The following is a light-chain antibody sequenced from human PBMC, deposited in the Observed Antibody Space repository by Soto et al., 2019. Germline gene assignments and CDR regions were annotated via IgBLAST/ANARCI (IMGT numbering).Light chain of an antibody. CDR3: QHYNSYSEA. CDR2: KAS. Sequence: DIQMTQSPSALCGSVGDRVTITCRASQTISSWLAWYQQKPGKAPKLLIYKASTLKSGVPSRFSGSGSGTEFTLTISSLQPDDFATYYCQHYNSYSEAFGQGNKVDIK. J-gene: IGKJ1*01. V-gene: IGKV1-5*03. CDR1: QTISSW.